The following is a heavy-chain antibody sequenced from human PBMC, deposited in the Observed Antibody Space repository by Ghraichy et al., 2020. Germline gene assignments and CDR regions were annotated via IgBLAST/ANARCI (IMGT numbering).Heavy chain of an antibody. J-gene: IGHJ6*02. D-gene: IGHD1-26*01. V-gene: IGHV3-23*01. Sequence: GGSLRLSCTASGFPFRSYAMSWVRQSPGNGLEWVSAISGSGGSTYYADSVKARLTISRDNSKNTLYLQMNSLRAEDTAVYYGTKVETVGAIYYYYGMHVWGQGTTVTVSS. CDR2: ISGSGGST. CDR3: TKVETVGAIYYYYGMHV. CDR1: GFPFRSYA.